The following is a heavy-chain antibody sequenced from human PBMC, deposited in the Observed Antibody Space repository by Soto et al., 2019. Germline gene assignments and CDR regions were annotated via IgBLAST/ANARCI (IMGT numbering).Heavy chain of an antibody. D-gene: IGHD1-26*01. CDR3: ARGLITGSQYSGGWYYFDS. CDR2: IKYSGTT. Sequence: SETLSLTCTVSGGSIRSSGCHWGWIRQPPGKGLEWIASIKYSGTTFYNPSLKSRVTISVHTSKNQFALELSSVTAADTAVYYCARGLITGSQYSGGWYYFDSWGQGTQVTVSS. CDR1: GGSIRSSGCH. V-gene: IGHV4-39*06. J-gene: IGHJ4*02.